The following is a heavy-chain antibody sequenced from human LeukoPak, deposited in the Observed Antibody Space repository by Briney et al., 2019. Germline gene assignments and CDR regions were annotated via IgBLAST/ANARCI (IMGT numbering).Heavy chain of an antibody. J-gene: IGHJ4*02. V-gene: IGHV3-21*01. Sequence: GGSLRLSCAASGFTFSSYSMNWVRQAPGKGLEWVSSISSSSSYIYYADSVKGRFTISRDNARKPLYLQMNSLRAEDTAVYYCAKDHALYYDSSGPWDWFDYWGQGTLVTVSS. CDR2: ISSSSSYI. D-gene: IGHD3-22*01. CDR1: GFTFSSYS. CDR3: AKDHALYYDSSGPWDWFDY.